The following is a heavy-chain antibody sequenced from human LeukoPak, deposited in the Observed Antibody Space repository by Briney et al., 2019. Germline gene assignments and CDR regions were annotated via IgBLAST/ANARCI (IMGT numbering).Heavy chain of an antibody. V-gene: IGHV3-7*01. CDR1: GFTFRNYW. J-gene: IGHJ4*02. CDR3: ARGDLYRTHGVCYYFDY. D-gene: IGHD2-8*01. Sequence: PGGSLRLSCGTSGFTFRNYWMSWVRQAPGKGLEWVANIKDDGSGKYYVDSVKGRFTISRDNAKNSLYLQMNSLRAEDTAVYYCARGDLYRTHGVCYYFDYWGQGTLVTVSS. CDR2: IKDDGSGK.